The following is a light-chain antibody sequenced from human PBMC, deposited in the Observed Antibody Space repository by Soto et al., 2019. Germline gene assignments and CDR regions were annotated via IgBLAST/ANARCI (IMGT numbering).Light chain of an antibody. CDR3: SSYSSNNILSYV. Sequence: QLVLTQPASVSGAPGQSITISCTGTSNDVGGYQYVSWYQQRPGTAPKLIMFEVNNRPSGVSDRFSGSRSANTASLTISGLQAQDEADYYCSSYSSNNILSYVFGTGTKVTVL. J-gene: IGLJ1*01. CDR2: EVN. V-gene: IGLV2-14*03. CDR1: SNDVGGYQY.